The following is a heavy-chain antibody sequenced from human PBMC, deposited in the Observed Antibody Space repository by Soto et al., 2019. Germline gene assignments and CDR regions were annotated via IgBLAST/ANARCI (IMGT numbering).Heavy chain of an antibody. CDR2: IYTSGST. D-gene: IGHD5-12*01. Sequence: FEPLADSRSVSGGTSVGHYRTWIRQPAGKGLEWIGRIYTSGSTNYNPSLKRRVTMSVDTSKNQFSLKLSSVTAADTAVYSCASGKRWLQSTLAYSGQGTLVTVS. J-gene: IGHJ4*02. CDR3: ASGKRWLQSTLAY. CDR1: GGTSVGHY. V-gene: IGHV4-4*07.